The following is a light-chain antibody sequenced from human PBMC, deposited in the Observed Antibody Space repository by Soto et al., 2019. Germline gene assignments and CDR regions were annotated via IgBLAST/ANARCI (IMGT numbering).Light chain of an antibody. CDR3: QQTYSTPSTWT. V-gene: IGKV1-39*01. CDR1: QTISSY. CDR2: AAS. Sequence: DIQMTQSPSSLSASVGDRVTITCRASQTISSYLNWYQQTPGRAPKLLIYAASSLQGGVPSRFSGSGAGTDCTLTISSLQPEDVATVYGQQTYSTPSTWTFGQGTKGEIK. J-gene: IGKJ1*01.